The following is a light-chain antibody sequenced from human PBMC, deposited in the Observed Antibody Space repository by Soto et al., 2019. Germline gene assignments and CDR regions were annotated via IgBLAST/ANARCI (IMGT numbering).Light chain of an antibody. CDR3: QQYNTWLT. Sequence: ETVMTQSPGTLSVSPGERATLSCRASQSVNNNLAWYQQRPGQAPRLLIYGASTRATGIPARFSGSGSGTEFTLTISSLQSEDFAVYYCQQYNTWLTFGGGTKVEIK. CDR2: GAS. J-gene: IGKJ4*01. CDR1: QSVNNN. V-gene: IGKV3-15*01.